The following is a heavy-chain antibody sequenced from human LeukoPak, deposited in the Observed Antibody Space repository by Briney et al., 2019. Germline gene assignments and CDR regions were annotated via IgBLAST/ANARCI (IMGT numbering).Heavy chain of an antibody. CDR2: ISSSGSSI. D-gene: IGHD6-19*01. J-gene: IGHJ4*02. CDR1: GFTFSSYE. Sequence: PGGSLRLSCAASGFTFSSYEMNWVRQAPGKGLEGISYISSSGSSIYYADSVKGRFTISRDNSKNTLYLQMNSLRADDTAVYYCAKTIAVAGEGWYFDYWGQGILVTVSS. CDR3: AKTIAVAGEGWYFDY. V-gene: IGHV3-48*03.